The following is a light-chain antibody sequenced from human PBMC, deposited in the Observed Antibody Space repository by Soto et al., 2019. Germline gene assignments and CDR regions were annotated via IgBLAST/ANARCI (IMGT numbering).Light chain of an antibody. J-gene: IGLJ1*01. CDR3: SSYTGSTTLHYV. V-gene: IGLV2-14*01. CDR2: DVS. Sequence: QSVLTQPASVSGSPGQSITISCTGTSSDVGGYNYVSWYQQHPGKAPKLLIYDVSNRPSGASNRFSCSKSGNTASLTISGLQAEDEVDYYCSSYTGSTTLHYVFGTGTKVTVL. CDR1: SSDVGGYNY.